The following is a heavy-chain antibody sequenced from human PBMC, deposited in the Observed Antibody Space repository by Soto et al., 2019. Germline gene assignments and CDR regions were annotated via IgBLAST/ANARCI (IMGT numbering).Heavy chain of an antibody. CDR2: IMPIFGTA. V-gene: IGHV1-69*01. J-gene: IGHJ6*02. D-gene: IGHD3-10*01. CDR3: AGTRGYGSGRSQYYYYYYGMDV. CDR1: GGTFSSYA. Sequence: QVPLVQAGAEVKKPGSSVTVSCKASGGTFSSYAISWVRPAPGQGVEWMGWIMPIFGTANAAQKCQGRVTITADASTSTAYRELSSLRSEDTAVYYCAGTRGYGSGRSQYYYYYYGMDVWGQGTTVTVSS.